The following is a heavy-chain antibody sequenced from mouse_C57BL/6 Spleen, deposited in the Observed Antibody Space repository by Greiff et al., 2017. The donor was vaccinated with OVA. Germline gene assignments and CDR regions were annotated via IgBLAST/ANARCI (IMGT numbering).Heavy chain of an antibody. CDR3: ARRDGNYVFAY. V-gene: IGHV1-9*01. CDR2: ILPGSGST. D-gene: IGHD2-1*01. J-gene: IGHJ3*01. Sequence: QVQLQQSGAELMKPGASVKPSCKATGYTFTGYWIEWVKQRPGHGLEWIGEILPGSGSTNYNAKFKGKATFTADTSSNTAYMQLSSMTTEDSAIYYCARRDGNYVFAYWGQGTLVTVSA. CDR1: GYTFTGYW.